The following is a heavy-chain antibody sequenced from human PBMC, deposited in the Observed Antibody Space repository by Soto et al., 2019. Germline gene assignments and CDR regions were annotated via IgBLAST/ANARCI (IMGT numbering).Heavy chain of an antibody. Sequence: QVQLVQSGAVVKKPGASVKVSCKASGYSFTSYGIGWVRQAPGRGLEWMGWINTNNGNTNSAQRLQGRVTMTADTSTRTAYMELRSLRFDDTAVYYCARDLLGSFDVWGQGTMVTIPS. CDR3: ARDLLGSFDV. CDR2: INTNNGNT. D-gene: IGHD2-15*01. J-gene: IGHJ3*01. V-gene: IGHV1-18*01. CDR1: GYSFTSYG.